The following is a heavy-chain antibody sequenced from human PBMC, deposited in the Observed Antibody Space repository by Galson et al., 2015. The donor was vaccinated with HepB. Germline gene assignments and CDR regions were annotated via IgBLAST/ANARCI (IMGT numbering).Heavy chain of an antibody. D-gene: IGHD3-3*01. CDR3: ARGNGFRSGYYWSFDY. V-gene: IGHV4-4*07. CDR2: IYPSGST. Sequence: ETLSLTCTVSGGSLSLYYWSWIRQPAGKGLEWIGRIYPSGSTHYNPSLTSRVTMSVDTSENQFSLKLNSVTAADTAVYYCARGNGFRSGYYWSFDYWGQGILVTVSS. CDR1: GGSLSLYY. J-gene: IGHJ4*02.